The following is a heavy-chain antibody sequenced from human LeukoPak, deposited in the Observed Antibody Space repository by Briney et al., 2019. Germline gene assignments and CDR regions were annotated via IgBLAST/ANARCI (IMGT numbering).Heavy chain of an antibody. Sequence: GGSLRLSCAASVFTFSSYSMNWVRQAPGKGLEWVSSISSSSSYIYYADSVKGRFTISRDNAKNSLYLQMNSLRAEDTAVYYCAVTTRSYYYYGMDVWGQGTTVTVSS. V-gene: IGHV3-21*01. J-gene: IGHJ6*02. CDR2: ISSSSSYI. D-gene: IGHD4-17*01. CDR3: AVTTRSYYYYGMDV. CDR1: VFTFSSYS.